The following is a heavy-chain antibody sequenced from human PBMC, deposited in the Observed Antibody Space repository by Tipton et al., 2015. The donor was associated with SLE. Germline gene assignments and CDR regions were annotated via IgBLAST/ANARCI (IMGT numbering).Heavy chain of an antibody. CDR3: AKDISPKRGVTGAFDI. Sequence: SLRLSCAASGFTFSSYAMSWVRQAPGKGLEWVSAISGSGGSTYYADSVKGRFTISRDNSKNTLYLQMNSLRAEDTAVYYCAKDISPKRGVTGAFDIWGQGTMVTVSS. CDR2: ISGSGGST. CDR1: GFTFSSYA. J-gene: IGHJ3*02. V-gene: IGHV3-23*01. D-gene: IGHD1-14*01.